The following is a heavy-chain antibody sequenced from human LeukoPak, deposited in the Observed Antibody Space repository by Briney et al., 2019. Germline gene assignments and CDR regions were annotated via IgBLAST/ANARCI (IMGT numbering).Heavy chain of an antibody. D-gene: IGHD3-3*01. CDR2: INPNSGGT. CDR1: GYTFTGYY. CDR3: ARGRFLEWLLYDY. V-gene: IGHV1-2*02. J-gene: IGHJ4*02. Sequence: ASVKVSCKASGYTFTGYYMHWVRQAPGQGLEWMGWINPNSGGTHYAQKFQGRVTMTRDTSISTAYMELSRLRSDDTAVYYCARGRFLEWLLYDYWGQGTLVTVSS.